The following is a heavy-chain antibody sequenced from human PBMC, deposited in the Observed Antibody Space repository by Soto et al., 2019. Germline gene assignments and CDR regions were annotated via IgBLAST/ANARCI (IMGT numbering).Heavy chain of an antibody. CDR1: GGTFSKYA. V-gene: IGHV1-69*01. CDR3: ARRLRDRNFYHGLAV. J-gene: IGHJ6*02. Sequence: QVQLVQSGAELKKPGSSVQVSCKPSGGTFSKYAISWVRHAPGQGLEWLGGIIPMFGTPNYAQKFQGRVTISADESTATAYLELSSLRSADTAVYFCARRLRDRNFYHGLAVWGQGTTVTVSS. CDR2: IIPMFGTP. D-gene: IGHD2-21*02.